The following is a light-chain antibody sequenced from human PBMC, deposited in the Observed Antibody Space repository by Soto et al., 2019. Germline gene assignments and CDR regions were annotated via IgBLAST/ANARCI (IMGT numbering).Light chain of an antibody. CDR2: DVS. CDR1: SSDIGTYNY. CDR3: SSIASSNTLV. V-gene: IGLV2-14*01. J-gene: IGLJ2*01. Sequence: QSALTQPASVSGSPGQSITLSCIGTSSDIGTYNYVSWYQQHPGKAPNLVIFDVSNRPSGVSDRFSGSKSGNTASLTISGLQVEDEGDYYCSSIASSNTLVFGGGTKLTVL.